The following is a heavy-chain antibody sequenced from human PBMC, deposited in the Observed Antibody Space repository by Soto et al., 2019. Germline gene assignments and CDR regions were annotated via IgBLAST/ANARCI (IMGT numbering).Heavy chain of an antibody. V-gene: IGHV4-31*03. CDR3: ARDSSLNWFDP. CDR2: IYYSGST. J-gene: IGHJ5*02. D-gene: IGHD2-2*01. Sequence: PSETLSLTCTVSGGSISSGGYYWSWIRQHPGKGLEWIGYIYYSGSTYYNPSLKSRVTISVDTSKNQFSLKLSSVTAADTAVYYCARDSSLNWFDPWGRGTLVTVSS. CDR1: GGSISSGGYY.